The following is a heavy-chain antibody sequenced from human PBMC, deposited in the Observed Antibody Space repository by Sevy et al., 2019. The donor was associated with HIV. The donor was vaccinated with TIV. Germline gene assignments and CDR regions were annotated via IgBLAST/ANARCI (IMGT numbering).Heavy chain of an antibody. CDR2: ISWNSGTI. Sequence: GGSLRLSCAASGFTFDDYAMHWVRQAPGKGVEWVSGISWNSGTIGYADSVKGRFTISRDNAKNSLYLQMNSLRAEDTALYYCARQRGVVLVPAAPFDYWGQGTLVTVSS. D-gene: IGHD2-2*01. V-gene: IGHV3-9*01. CDR1: GFTFDDYA. CDR3: ARQRGVVLVPAAPFDY. J-gene: IGHJ4*02.